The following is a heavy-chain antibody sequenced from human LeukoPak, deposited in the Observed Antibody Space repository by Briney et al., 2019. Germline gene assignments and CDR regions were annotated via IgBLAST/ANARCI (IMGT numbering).Heavy chain of an antibody. J-gene: IGHJ4*02. CDR3: AKDGYVSWAYQLSHFDY. CDR2: VSNMVGRI. V-gene: IGHV3-23*01. Sequence: GRSLRPSCAASALISSSYTMSCVRHAPGKWLEWVSSVSNMVGRINYADSVKDRFTITRDNSKNTLYLQINSQRAEDTAVDYCAKDGYVSWAYQLSHFDYWGQGTRVIVSA. D-gene: IGHD2-2*03. CDR1: ALISSSYT.